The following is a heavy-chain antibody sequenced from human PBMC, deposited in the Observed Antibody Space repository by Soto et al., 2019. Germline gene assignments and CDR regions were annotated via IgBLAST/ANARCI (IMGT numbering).Heavy chain of an antibody. CDR3: TTDFWSGYFRMDV. V-gene: IGHV3-15*07. CDR1: GFTFSNAW. Sequence: LRLSCAASGFTFSNAWMNWVRPAPGKGLEWVGRIKSKTDGGTTDYAAPVKGRFTISRDDSKNTLYLQMNSLKTEDTAVYYCTTDFWSGYFRMDVWGQGTTVTVSS. CDR2: IKSKTDGGTT. J-gene: IGHJ6*02. D-gene: IGHD3-3*01.